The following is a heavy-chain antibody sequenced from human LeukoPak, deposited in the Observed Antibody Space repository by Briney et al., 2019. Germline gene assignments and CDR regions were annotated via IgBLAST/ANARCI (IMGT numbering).Heavy chain of an antibody. V-gene: IGHV1-69*04. CDR3: ARESGHGSSSGY. D-gene: IGHD6-6*01. CDR2: IIPILGIA. CDR1: GGTFSSYA. Sequence: SVKVSCKASGGTFSSYAISWVRQAPGQGLEWMGRIIPILGIANYAQKFQGRVTITADKSTSTAYMELSSLRSDDTAVYYCARESGHGSSSGYWGQGTLVTVSS. J-gene: IGHJ4*02.